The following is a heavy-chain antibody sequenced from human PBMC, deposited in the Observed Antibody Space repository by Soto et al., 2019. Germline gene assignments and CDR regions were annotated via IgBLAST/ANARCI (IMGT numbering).Heavy chain of an antibody. CDR3: AKAPRGDVYGDWYFDL. D-gene: IGHD3-16*01. CDR1: GLTFSAYA. V-gene: IGHV3-23*01. CDR2: ITSSGDKS. J-gene: IGHJ2*01. Sequence: EMQLLESGGAMEQPGGSLRLSCAASGLTFSAYAMTWVRLPPGRGLDYVSAITSSGDKSWYADSVKGRFTVSRDNSKSTLYLQMNSLRGEDTAIYYCAKAPRGDVYGDWYFDLWGRGTLVTVSS.